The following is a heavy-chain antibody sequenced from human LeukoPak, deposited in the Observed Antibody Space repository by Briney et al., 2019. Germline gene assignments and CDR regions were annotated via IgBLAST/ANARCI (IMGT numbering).Heavy chain of an antibody. V-gene: IGHV4-59*01. CDR2: IYYSGST. Sequence: SETLSLTCTVSGGSISSYYWSWIRQPPGKGLEWIGYIYYSGSTNYNPSLKSRVTISVDTSKNQFSLKLSSVTAADTAVYYCARDLAVYDSSGYFEDDAFDIWGQGTMVTVSP. D-gene: IGHD3-22*01. CDR1: GGSISSYY. J-gene: IGHJ3*02. CDR3: ARDLAVYDSSGYFEDDAFDI.